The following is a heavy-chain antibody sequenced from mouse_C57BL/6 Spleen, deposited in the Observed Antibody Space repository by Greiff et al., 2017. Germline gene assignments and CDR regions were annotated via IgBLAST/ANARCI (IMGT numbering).Heavy chain of an antibody. V-gene: IGHV1-55*01. CDR3: ARKVNWDYCDY. CDR2: IYPGSGST. D-gene: IGHD4-1*02. CDR1: GFTFTSYW. J-gene: IGHJ2*01. Sequence: HVQLQQPGAELVKPGASVKMSCKASGFTFTSYWLTWVQQTPGPGLEWIGDIYPGSGSTNYNDKFQSTATLTVDTSSSKAYMQLSSRTYEDSADYYCARKVNWDYCDYWGQGTTLTVSS.